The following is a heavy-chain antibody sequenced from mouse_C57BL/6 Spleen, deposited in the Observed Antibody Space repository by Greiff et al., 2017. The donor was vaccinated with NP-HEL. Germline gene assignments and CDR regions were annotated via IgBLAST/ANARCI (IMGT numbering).Heavy chain of an antibody. CDR2: IDPSDSET. V-gene: IGHV1-52*01. CDR1: GYTFTSYW. J-gene: IGHJ4*01. CDR3: ARRGERDYYAMDY. Sequence: QVQLQQPGAELVRPGSSVKLSCKASGYTFTSYWMHWVKQRPIQGLEWIGNIDPSDSETHYNQKFKDKATLTVDKSSSTAYMQLSSLTSEDSAVYYCARRGERDYYAMDYWGQGTSVTVSS.